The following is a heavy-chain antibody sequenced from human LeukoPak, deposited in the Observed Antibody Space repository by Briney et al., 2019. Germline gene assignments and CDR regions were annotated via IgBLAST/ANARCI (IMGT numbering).Heavy chain of an antibody. J-gene: IGHJ6*02. CDR2: IYSGGST. CDR1: GFTVSSNY. V-gene: IGHV3-53*01. D-gene: IGHD6-19*01. Sequence: GGSLRLSCAASGFTVSSNYMSWVRQAPGKGLEWVSVIYSGGSTYYADSVKGRFTISRDNSKNTLYLQMNSLRAEDTAVYYCAAPAVAGSPPFYYYYYGMDVWGQGTTVTVSS. CDR3: AAPAVAGSPPFYYYYYGMDV.